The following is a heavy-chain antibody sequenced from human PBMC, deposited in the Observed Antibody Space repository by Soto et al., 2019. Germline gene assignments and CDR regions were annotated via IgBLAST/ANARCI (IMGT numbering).Heavy chain of an antibody. CDR2: IFSNDEK. Sequence: QVTLKESGPVLVKPTETLTLTCTVSGFSLSNARMGVSWIRQPPGKALEWLAHIFSNDEKSYSTSLKSRLTISKDTSKSQVVLTMTNMDPLDTATYYCARIRLSYYDILTGSHDAFDIWGQGTMVTVSS. CDR3: ARIRLSYYDILTGSHDAFDI. V-gene: IGHV2-26*01. CDR1: GFSLSNARMG. J-gene: IGHJ3*02. D-gene: IGHD3-9*01.